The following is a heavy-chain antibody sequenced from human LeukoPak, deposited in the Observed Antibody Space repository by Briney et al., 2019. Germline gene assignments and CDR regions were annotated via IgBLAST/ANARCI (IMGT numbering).Heavy chain of an antibody. V-gene: IGHV1-69*01. D-gene: IGHD3-22*01. J-gene: IGHJ4*02. CDR2: GTA. Sequence: GTANYAQKFQGRVRITADEATSKAYMELSSLRSEDTAVYYCARIMYYYDSSGYHGEYYFDYWGQGTLVTVSS. CDR3: ARIMYYYDSSGYHGEYYFDY.